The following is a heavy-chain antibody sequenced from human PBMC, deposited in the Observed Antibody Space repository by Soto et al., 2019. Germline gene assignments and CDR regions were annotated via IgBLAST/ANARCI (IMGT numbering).Heavy chain of an antibody. D-gene: IGHD5-12*01. J-gene: IGHJ6*02. V-gene: IGHV4-31*03. Sequence: SETLSLTCTVSGGSISSGGYYLSWIRQHPGKGLEWIGYIYYSGSTYYNPSLKSRVTISVDTSKNQFSLKLSSVTAADTAVYYCARGLSDIVATSPHDYYYYGMDVWGQGTTVTVSS. CDR2: IYYSGST. CDR3: ARGLSDIVATSPHDYYYYGMDV. CDR1: GGSISSGGYY.